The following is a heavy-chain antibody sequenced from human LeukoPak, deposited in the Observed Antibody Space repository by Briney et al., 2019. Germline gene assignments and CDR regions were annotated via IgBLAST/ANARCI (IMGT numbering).Heavy chain of an antibody. CDR3: AESSGGEYYFDY. D-gene: IGHD1-14*01. CDR1: GGTFSSYA. CDR2: IIPIFGTA. J-gene: IGHJ4*01. Sequence: SVKVSCKASGGTFSSYAISWVRQAPGQGLEWMGRIIPIFGTANYAQKFQGRVTITTDESTSTAYMELSSLRSEDAAVYYCAESSGGEYYFDYWGHGTLVTVSS. V-gene: IGHV1-69*05.